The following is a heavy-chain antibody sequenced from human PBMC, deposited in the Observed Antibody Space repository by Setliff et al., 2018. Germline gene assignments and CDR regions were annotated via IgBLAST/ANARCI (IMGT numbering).Heavy chain of an antibody. Sequence: PGGSLRLSCAASEFIFSAYVMHWVRQAPGKGLEWVAVMSYDGKIIYYADSVKGRFTISRDNAKNTLYLQMNSLRGEDTAVYFCAVIDWGENFYNMDVWGKGTTVTVSS. CDR1: EFIFSAYV. CDR3: AVIDWGENFYNMDV. J-gene: IGHJ6*03. D-gene: IGHD7-27*01. V-gene: IGHV3-30*04. CDR2: MSYDGKII.